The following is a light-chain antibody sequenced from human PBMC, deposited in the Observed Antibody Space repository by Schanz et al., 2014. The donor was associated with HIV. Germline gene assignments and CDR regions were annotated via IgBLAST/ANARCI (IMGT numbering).Light chain of an antibody. CDR2: DAS. CDR1: QSISTW. J-gene: IGKJ5*01. Sequence: DIQMTQSPSTLSAAVGDRVSITCRASQSISTWLAWYQQKPGKAPKLLIYDASNLETGVPSRFGGSGSGTDFTFTISSLQPEDIATYYCQQYDNLPITFGQGTRLEIK. CDR3: QQYDNLPIT. V-gene: IGKV1-33*01.